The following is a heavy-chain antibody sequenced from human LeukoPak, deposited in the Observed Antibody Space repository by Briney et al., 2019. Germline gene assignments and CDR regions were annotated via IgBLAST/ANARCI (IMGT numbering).Heavy chain of an antibody. Sequence: SETLSLTCTVSGYSISSGYYWGWIRQPPGKGLEWIGSIYYSGSTYYNPSLKSRVTISVDTSKNQFSLKLSSVTAADTAVYYCAGSVLRYFDWLNHWFDPWGQGTLVTVSS. CDR3: AGSVLRYFDWLNHWFDP. J-gene: IGHJ5*02. D-gene: IGHD3-9*01. V-gene: IGHV4-38-2*02. CDR1: GYSISSGYY. CDR2: IYYSGST.